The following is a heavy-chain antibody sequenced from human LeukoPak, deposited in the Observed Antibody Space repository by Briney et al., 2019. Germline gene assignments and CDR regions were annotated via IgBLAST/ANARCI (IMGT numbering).Heavy chain of an antibody. CDR1: GGTFSSYA. D-gene: IGHD3-10*01. J-gene: IGHJ4*02. CDR3: ASYKNYYGSGTHFDY. CDR2: IIPIFGTA. Sequence: SVKVSCKASGGTFSSYAISWVRQAPGQGLEWMGRIIPIFGTANYAQKFQGRVTITTDEPTSTAYMELSSLRSEDTAVYYCASYKNYYGSGTHFDYWGQGTLVTVSS. V-gene: IGHV1-69*05.